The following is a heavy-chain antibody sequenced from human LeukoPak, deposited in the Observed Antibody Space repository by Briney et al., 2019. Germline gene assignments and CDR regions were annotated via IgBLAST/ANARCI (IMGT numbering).Heavy chain of an antibody. CDR2: IYYSGSP. CDR3: AREDAQEGTNAFDI. J-gene: IGHJ3*02. Sequence: SETLSLTCTVSGVSISSYYWRWLRQPPGKGLEGCGYIYYSGSPNYNPSLKSRVTISVGTSKNQFSLKLTSVTAADTAVYYCAREDAQEGTNAFDIWGQGTMVTVSS. CDR1: GVSISSYY. D-gene: IGHD2-2*01. V-gene: IGHV4-59*01.